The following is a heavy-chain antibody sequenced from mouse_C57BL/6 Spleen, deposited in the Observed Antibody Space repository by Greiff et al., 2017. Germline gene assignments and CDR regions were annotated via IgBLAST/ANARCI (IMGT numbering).Heavy chain of an antibody. CDR2: IYPRSGNT. J-gene: IGHJ2*01. CDR1: GYTFTSYG. V-gene: IGHV1-81*01. D-gene: IGHD1-1*01. Sequence: VKLQESGAELARPGASVKLSCKASGYTFTSYGISWVKQRTGQGLEWIGEIYPRSGNTYYNETFKGKATLTADKSSSTAYMELRSLTSEDSAVYVCARGITTVVQYYFDYWGQGTTLTVSS. CDR3: ARGITTVVQYYFDY.